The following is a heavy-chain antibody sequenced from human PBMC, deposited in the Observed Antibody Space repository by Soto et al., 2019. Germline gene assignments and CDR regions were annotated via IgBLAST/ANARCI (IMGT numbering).Heavy chain of an antibody. J-gene: IGHJ3*02. CDR2: ISSSSSYI. CDR1: GFTFSSYS. V-gene: IGHV3-21*01. CDR3: ARDRGGDLTAFDI. D-gene: IGHD3-10*01. Sequence: EVQLVESGGGLVKPGGSLRLSCAASGFTFSSYSMNWVRQAPGKGLEWVSSISSSSSYIYYADSVKGRFTISRDNTKNSLHLQMNSLRADDTAVYYCARDRGGDLTAFDIWGQGTMVTVSS.